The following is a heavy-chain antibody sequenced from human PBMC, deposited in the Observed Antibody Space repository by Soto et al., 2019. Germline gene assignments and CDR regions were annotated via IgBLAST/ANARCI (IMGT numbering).Heavy chain of an antibody. D-gene: IGHD3-10*01. Sequence: QMQLQESGPGLVTPSETLSLSCTVSGASISNYYWNWIRQSPGKRLEWIGYVSNSGTSSYNPSLKSRVTISADTSKNQLSLKLTSLTDADTAVYYCARYASGTYPSFEQWGRGTLVTVSS. CDR1: GASISNYY. CDR3: ARYASGTYPSFEQ. CDR2: VSNSGTS. J-gene: IGHJ4*02. V-gene: IGHV4-59*01.